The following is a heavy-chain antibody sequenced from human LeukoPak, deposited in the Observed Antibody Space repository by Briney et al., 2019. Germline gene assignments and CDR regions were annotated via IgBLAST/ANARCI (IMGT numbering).Heavy chain of an antibody. V-gene: IGHV3-53*01. CDR3: ARGTAMIGLFDY. Sequence: GGSLRLSCAASGFIVGSNYMSWVRQAPGKGLEWVSVIYSGGSTYYADSVKGRFTISRDNSKNTLYLQMNSLRAEDTAVYYCARGTAMIGLFDYRGQGTLVTVSS. J-gene: IGHJ4*02. CDR1: GFIVGSNY. D-gene: IGHD5-18*01. CDR2: IYSGGST.